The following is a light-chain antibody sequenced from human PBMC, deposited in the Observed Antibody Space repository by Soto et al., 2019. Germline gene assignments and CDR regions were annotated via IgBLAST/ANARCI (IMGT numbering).Light chain of an antibody. CDR1: QSVRSK. Sequence: EIVMTQSPATLSVSPGERATLSCRASQSVRSKLAWYQQKPGQAPRLLIYDASTRAPGVPARFSGSGSRTEFTLTISSLQSEDFAVYYCQHYHNWPAFGQGTKVEIK. J-gene: IGKJ1*01. CDR2: DAS. V-gene: IGKV3-15*01. CDR3: QHYHNWPA.